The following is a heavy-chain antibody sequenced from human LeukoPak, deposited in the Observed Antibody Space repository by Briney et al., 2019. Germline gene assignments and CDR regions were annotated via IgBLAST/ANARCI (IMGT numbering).Heavy chain of an antibody. V-gene: IGHV3-7*01. D-gene: IGHD3-3*01. CDR3: ATQTSQTAFGV. CDR2: VKQDGSET. CDR1: GFTISSYW. Sequence: GGSLRLSSAASGFTISSYWMMWFLHAPGNGQQWGARVKQDGSETQYVDSVKGRFTISRDNAKNSLYVQMNSLRAEDTGVYYCATQTSQTAFGVWGQGTTVTVSS. J-gene: IGHJ6*02.